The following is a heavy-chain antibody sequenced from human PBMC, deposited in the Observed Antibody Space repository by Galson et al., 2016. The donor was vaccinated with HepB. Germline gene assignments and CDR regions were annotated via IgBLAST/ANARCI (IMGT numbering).Heavy chain of an antibody. CDR1: GYSFTNYG. CDR3: ARVVWSMGYYWSDP. CDR2: ISAYSGNK. Sequence: SVKVSCKASGYSFTNYGISWVRQAPGQGLEWMGWISAYSGNKDYAQKFQGRVTLTTERSTTTAYLELRSLTSDDTAVYYCARVVWSMGYYWSDPWGQGTLVTVPS. J-gene: IGHJ5*02. V-gene: IGHV1-18*01. D-gene: IGHD2-8*01.